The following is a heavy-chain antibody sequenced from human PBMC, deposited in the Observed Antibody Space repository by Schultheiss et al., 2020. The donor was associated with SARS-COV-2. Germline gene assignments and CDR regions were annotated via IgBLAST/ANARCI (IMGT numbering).Heavy chain of an antibody. CDR1: GFTFSSYA. J-gene: IGHJ6*02. Sequence: GGSLRLSCAASGFTFSSYAMHWVRQAPGKGLEWVAVISYDGSNKYYADSVKGRFTISRDNSKNTLYLQMNSLRAEDTAVYYCVKVLGATVTTSLYYYYYGMDVWGQGTTVTVSS. D-gene: IGHD4-17*01. CDR3: VKVLGATVTTSLYYYYYGMDV. V-gene: IGHV3-30*04. CDR2: ISYDGSNK.